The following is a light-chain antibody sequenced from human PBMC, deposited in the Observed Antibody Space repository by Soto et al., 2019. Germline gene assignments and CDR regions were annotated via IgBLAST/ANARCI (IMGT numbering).Light chain of an antibody. CDR2: DSS. J-gene: IGKJ2*01. Sequence: EIVLTQSPATRSFSPGERATLSCRASQSVSSYLAWYQQKPGQAPRLLIYDSSNRATGIPARFSGSGSGTDFTLTISSLEPEDFAVYYCQQRSNWPPMYTFGQGTKLEIK. V-gene: IGKV3-11*01. CDR3: QQRSNWPPMYT. CDR1: QSVSSY.